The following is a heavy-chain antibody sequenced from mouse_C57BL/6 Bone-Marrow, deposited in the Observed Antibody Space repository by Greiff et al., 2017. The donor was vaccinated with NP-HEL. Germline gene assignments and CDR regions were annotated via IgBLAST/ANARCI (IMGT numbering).Heavy chain of an antibody. CDR3: ARYLRSLYGPNWYFDV. CDR2: IYPRDGST. V-gene: IGHV1-78*01. Sequence: QVQLQQPDAELVKPGASVKISCKVSGYTFTDHTIHWMKQRPEQGLEWIGYIYPRDGSTKYNEKFKGKATLTADKSSSTAYMQLNSLTSEDSAVYFCARYLRSLYGPNWYFDVWGTGTTVTVSS. J-gene: IGHJ1*03. D-gene: IGHD1-1*01. CDR1: GYTFTDHT.